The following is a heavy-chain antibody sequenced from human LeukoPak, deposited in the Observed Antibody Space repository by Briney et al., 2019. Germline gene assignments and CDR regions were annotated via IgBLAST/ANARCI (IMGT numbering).Heavy chain of an antibody. J-gene: IGHJ4*02. CDR1: GFTFSSHA. Sequence: GGSVRLSCGASGFTFSSHAMTWLPPPPGKGLEWVSAISISGDTTYYADAVKGRFTISRDNAENSLYLQMNSLRVEDTAFYYCARDLAYSRLDYWGQGMLVTVSS. CDR2: ISISGDTT. CDR3: ARDLAYSRLDY. D-gene: IGHD5-18*01. V-gene: IGHV3-23*01.